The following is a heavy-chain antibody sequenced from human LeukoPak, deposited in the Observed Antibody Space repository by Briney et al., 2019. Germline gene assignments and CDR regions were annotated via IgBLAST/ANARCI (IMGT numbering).Heavy chain of an antibody. Sequence: HPGGSLRLSCAASGFTFSDYWMHWVRHAPGKGLVWVSRVNSDGSTTDYADSVKGRFTTSRDNAKNTLFLQMNSLRAEDTAVYYCASGYVDYGGNSRWGQGTLVTVSS. CDR2: VNSDGSTT. CDR1: GFTFSDYW. D-gene: IGHD4-23*01. J-gene: IGHJ4*02. V-gene: IGHV3-74*01. CDR3: ASGYVDYGGNSR.